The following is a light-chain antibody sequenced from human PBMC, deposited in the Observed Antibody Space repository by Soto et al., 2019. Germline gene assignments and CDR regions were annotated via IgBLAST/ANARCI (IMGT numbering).Light chain of an antibody. CDR3: QSSANSLCGYV. CDR2: GNS. V-gene: IGLV1-40*01. Sequence: TGSSSNIGAGYDVHWYQQLPGTAPKLLIYGNSNRPSGVPDRFSGSKSGTSASLAITGLQAEDEADYYRQSSANSLCGYVF. J-gene: IGLJ1*01. CDR1: SSNIGAGYD.